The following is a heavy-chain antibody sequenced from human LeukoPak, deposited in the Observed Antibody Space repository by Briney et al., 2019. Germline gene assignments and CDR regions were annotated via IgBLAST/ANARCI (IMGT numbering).Heavy chain of an antibody. V-gene: IGHV3-21*01. D-gene: IGHD2-8*01. Sequence: GGSLRLSCSASGFTFSSYSMNWVRQAPGKGLEWVSSINSGSTYTYYADSVRGRFTISRDNAKKSLFLQMDSLRAEDTAVYYCARLEATNGIHYYYHHKDVWDKGTPVNVSS. CDR3: ARLEATNGIHYYYHHKDV. CDR2: INSGSTYT. J-gene: IGHJ6*03. CDR1: GFTFSSYS.